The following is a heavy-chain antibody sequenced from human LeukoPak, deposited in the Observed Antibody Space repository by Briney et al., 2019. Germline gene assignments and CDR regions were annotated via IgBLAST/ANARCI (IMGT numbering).Heavy chain of an antibody. Sequence: ASVKVSCKASGYTFTSYYMHWVRQAPGQGFEWMGIINPSGGSTSYAQKFQGRVTMTRDTSTSTVYMELSSLRSEDTAVYYCAREGTGVYYYDSSGLFDYWGQGTLVTVSS. CDR3: AREGTGVYYYDSSGLFDY. CDR1: GYTFTSYY. V-gene: IGHV1-46*01. D-gene: IGHD3-22*01. J-gene: IGHJ4*02. CDR2: INPSGGST.